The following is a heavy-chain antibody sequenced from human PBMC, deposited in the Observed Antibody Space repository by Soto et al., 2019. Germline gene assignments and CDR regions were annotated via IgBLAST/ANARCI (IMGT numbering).Heavy chain of an antibody. CDR2: ITGSGTTT. D-gene: IGHD3-22*01. Sequence: LRLSCAASGFPFSSNSVNWVRQAPGKGLEWVSYITGSGTTTRYADSVKGRFTLSRDNAKNSLFLDMNSLTDEDTAVYYCAKSQFPMIVVVIFDYWGQGTLVTVSS. V-gene: IGHV3-48*02. J-gene: IGHJ4*02. CDR1: GFPFSSNS. CDR3: AKSQFPMIVVVIFDY.